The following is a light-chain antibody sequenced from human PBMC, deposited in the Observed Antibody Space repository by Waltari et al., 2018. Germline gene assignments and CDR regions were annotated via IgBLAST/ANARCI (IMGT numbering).Light chain of an antibody. CDR1: QSVTNY. CDR3: QQRRDWPLT. CDR2: DTS. V-gene: IGKV3-11*01. J-gene: IGKJ4*01. Sequence: DIVLTQSPVILSLSPGERASLSCRASQSVTNYLAWYQQKPGQAPRLLIYDTSNSATGIPARFSGSGFGTDFTLTISSLEPEDFAVYYCQQRRDWPLTFGGGTKVEIK.